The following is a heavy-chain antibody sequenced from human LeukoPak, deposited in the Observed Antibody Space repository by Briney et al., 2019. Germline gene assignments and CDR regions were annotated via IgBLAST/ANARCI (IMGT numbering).Heavy chain of an antibody. CDR1: GFTFSDYN. CDR3: AKDISHYYGSGSGAAYYFDY. V-gene: IGHV3-21*04. J-gene: IGHJ4*02. CDR2: ITSGTTYI. Sequence: GGSLRLSCAASGFTFSDYNMNWVRQSPEKGLEWVSSITSGTTYIYYADSVRGRFTLSRDNAKNSLYLQMNSLRAEDTALYYCAKDISHYYGSGSGAAYYFDYWGQGTLVTVSS. D-gene: IGHD3-10*01.